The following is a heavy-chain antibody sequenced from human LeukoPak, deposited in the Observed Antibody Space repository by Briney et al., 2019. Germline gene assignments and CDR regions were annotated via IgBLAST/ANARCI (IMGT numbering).Heavy chain of an antibody. Sequence: PPQTLSLTCTVSGGSVSSGNYYWSWIRQPAGKRLELIGRMYTSGSTHYNPSLKSRVTISRDTSTNQFSLKLTSVTAADTAVYYCAGMIGYFDFWGQGTLVTVSS. CDR3: AGMIGYFDF. V-gene: IGHV4-61*02. J-gene: IGHJ4*02. D-gene: IGHD3-16*01. CDR1: GGSVSSGNYY. CDR2: MYTSGST.